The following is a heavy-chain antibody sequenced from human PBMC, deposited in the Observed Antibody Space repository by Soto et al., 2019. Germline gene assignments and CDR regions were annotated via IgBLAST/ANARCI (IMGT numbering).Heavy chain of an antibody. Sequence: ASVKVSCKASGYTFTSYAMNWVSQAPGQRLEWMGWINAGNGNTKYSQKFQGRVTITRDTSASTAYMELSSLRSEDTAVYYCARDTGDSYGITWGQGILVSVSS. CDR1: GYTFTSYA. J-gene: IGHJ5*02. CDR3: ARDTGDSYGIT. CDR2: INAGNGNT. V-gene: IGHV1-3*01. D-gene: IGHD5-18*01.